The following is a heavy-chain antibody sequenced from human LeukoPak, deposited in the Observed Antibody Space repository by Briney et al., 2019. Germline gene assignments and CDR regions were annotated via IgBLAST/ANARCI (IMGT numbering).Heavy chain of an antibody. J-gene: IGHJ4*02. D-gene: IGHD6-19*01. V-gene: IGHV3-48*03. Sequence: GSLRLSCAASGFTFSTYEMNWVRQAPGKGLEWVSYISTRATTIYYADSVKGRFTISRDNAKNSLYLQMNSLRAEDTAVYYCARLTWLDFDYWGQGTLVTVSS. CDR1: GFTFSTYE. CDR2: ISTRATTI. CDR3: ARLTWLDFDY.